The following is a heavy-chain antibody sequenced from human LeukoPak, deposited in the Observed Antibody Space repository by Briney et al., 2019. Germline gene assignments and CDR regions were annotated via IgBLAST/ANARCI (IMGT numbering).Heavy chain of an antibody. J-gene: IGHJ6*03. CDR2: MNPNSGNT. CDR3: ARRPSSSWFMDYYYYMDV. CDR1: GYTFTSYD. Sequence: ASVKVSCKASGYTFTSYDINWVRQATGQGLEWMGWMNPNSGNTGYAQKFQGRVTITRNTSISTAYMELSSLRSEDTAVYYCARRPSSSWFMDYYYYMDVWGKGTTVTVSS. V-gene: IGHV1-8*03. D-gene: IGHD6-13*01.